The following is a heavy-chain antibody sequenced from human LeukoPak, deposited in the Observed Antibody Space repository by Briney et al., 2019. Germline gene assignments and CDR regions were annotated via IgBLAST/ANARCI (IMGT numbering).Heavy chain of an antibody. V-gene: IGHV1-3*01. J-gene: IGHJ6*02. CDR3: ARDGKHIAVPGVRYPMDV. D-gene: IGHD6-19*01. Sequence: GASVKASCKASGYTLSSFAMHWVRQAPGQRLEWMGRINAANGNAEYSQKLQGRVIVTTDTSANTVYMELSSLRSEDTAVYYCARDGKHIAVPGVRYPMDVWGQGTAVTVSS. CDR1: GYTLSSFA. CDR2: INAANGNA.